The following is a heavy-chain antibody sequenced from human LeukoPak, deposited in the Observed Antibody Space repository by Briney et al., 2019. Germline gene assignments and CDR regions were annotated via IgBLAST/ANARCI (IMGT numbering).Heavy chain of an antibody. J-gene: IGHJ4*02. V-gene: IGHV1-2*02. CDR2: VDLKSGGT. CDR1: GYTFTDYH. Sequence: ASVKVSCKSSGYTFTDYHMHWVRQAPGQGLEWMGWVDLKSGGTRYAQKFQDRVTMTRDTSISVGYMELSNLTPDDTAVYYCGRDSTPALGSYFDFWGQGTLVTVSS. CDR3: GRDSTPALGSYFDF. D-gene: IGHD2-2*01.